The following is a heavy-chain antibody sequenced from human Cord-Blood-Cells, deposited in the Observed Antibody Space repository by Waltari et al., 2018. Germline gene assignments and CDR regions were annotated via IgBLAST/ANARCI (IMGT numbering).Heavy chain of an antibody. Sequence: LEWVGFIKSKAYGGTTEYAASVKGRFTISRDDSKSIAYLQMNSLKTEDTDVYYCPREEYSSGWYFDYWGKGTLVTVSS. J-gene: IGHJ4*02. CDR3: PREEYSSGWYFDY. D-gene: IGHD6-19*01. V-gene: IGHV3-49*02. CDR2: IKSKAYGGTT.